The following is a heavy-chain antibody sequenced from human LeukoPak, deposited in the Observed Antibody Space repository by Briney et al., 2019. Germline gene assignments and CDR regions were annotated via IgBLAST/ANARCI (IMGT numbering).Heavy chain of an antibody. CDR2: IDWDDDK. Sequence: SGPALVKPTQTLTLTCTFSGFSLSTNGMCVSWIRQPPGKALEWLARIDWDDDKYYSTSLKTRLTMSKDTSKNQVVLTMTNMDPVDTATYYCTWIPCGGSYSSEGFDFWGQGTLVTVSS. CDR1: GFSLSTNGMC. J-gene: IGHJ4*02. V-gene: IGHV2-70*11. D-gene: IGHD1-26*01. CDR3: TWIPCGGSYSSEGFDF.